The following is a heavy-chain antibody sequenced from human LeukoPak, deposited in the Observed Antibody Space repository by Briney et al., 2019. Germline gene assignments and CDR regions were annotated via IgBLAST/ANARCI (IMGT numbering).Heavy chain of an antibody. V-gene: IGHV3-74*01. CDR3: VRDFRSADY. CDR2: ICPDGTVT. Sequence: GGSLRLSCAASGFTFSTYCMHWVRQAPGKGPMWVSRICPDGTVTNYADSVKARFIISRDNARNTVYPQMNSLRVEDTAVYYCVRDFRSADYWGQGTLVTVSS. CDR1: GFTFSTYC. J-gene: IGHJ4*02.